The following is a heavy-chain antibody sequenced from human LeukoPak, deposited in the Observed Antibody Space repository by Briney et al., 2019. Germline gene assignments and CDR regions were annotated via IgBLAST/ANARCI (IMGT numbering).Heavy chain of an antibody. J-gene: IGHJ3*02. CDR1: GFTFTSFA. V-gene: IGHV3-30*01. D-gene: IGHD3-10*01. Sequence: GGSLRLSCAASGFTFTSFAIHWVRQSPGKGLEWVAVVSYDGTSKYYAESVKGRFTIPKDKSKNTVLLQMNSLRPEDTAVYYCAREGSAGETFDIWGQGTMVTVSS. CDR3: AREGSAGETFDI. CDR2: VSYDGTSK.